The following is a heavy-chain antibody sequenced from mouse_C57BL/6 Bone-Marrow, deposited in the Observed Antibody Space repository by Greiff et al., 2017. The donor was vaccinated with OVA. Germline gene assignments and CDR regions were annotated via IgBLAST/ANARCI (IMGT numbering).Heavy chain of an antibody. CDR2: IDPANGNT. CDR3: AVITTVVATNFDY. CDR1: GFNIKNTY. V-gene: IGHV14-3*01. D-gene: IGHD1-1*01. Sequence: VQLKESVAELMRPGASVKLSCTASGFNIKNTYMHWVKQRPEQGLEWIGRIDPANGNTKYAPKFQGKATITADTSSNTAYLQLSSLTSEDTAIYYCAVITTVVATNFDYWGQGTTLTVSS. J-gene: IGHJ2*01.